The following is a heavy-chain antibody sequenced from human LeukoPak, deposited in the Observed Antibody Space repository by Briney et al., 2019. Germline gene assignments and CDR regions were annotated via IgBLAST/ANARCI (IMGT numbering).Heavy chain of an antibody. CDR3: AERGYSSSWYYHFDY. V-gene: IGHV5-51*01. D-gene: IGHD6-13*01. Sequence: GESLQISCKGPGYSFTSYWIGWARQMPGKGLEWMGIIYPGDSDSRYSPSFQGQVTISADKSISTAYLQWSSLKASDTAIYYCAERGYSSSWYYHFDYWGQGTLVTVSS. CDR1: GYSFTSYW. J-gene: IGHJ4*02. CDR2: IYPGDSDS.